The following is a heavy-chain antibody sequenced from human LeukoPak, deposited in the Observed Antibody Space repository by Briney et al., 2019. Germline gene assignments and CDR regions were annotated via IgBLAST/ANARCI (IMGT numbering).Heavy chain of an antibody. CDR1: GGSISSYY. CDR3: ARHYDSSSYWYYFDY. J-gene: IGHJ4*02. V-gene: IGHV4-59*08. Sequence: SETLSLTCTVSGGSISSYYWSWIRQPPGKGLEWIGYIYYSGSTNYNLSLKSRVTISVDTSKNQFSLKLSSVTAADTAVYYCARHYDSSSYWYYFDYWGQGTLVTVSS. CDR2: IYYSGST. D-gene: IGHD3-22*01.